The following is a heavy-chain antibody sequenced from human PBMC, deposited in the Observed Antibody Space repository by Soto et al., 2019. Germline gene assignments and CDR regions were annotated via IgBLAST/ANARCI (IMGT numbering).Heavy chain of an antibody. CDR1: GGSISSYY. CDR2: ICTSGST. V-gene: IGHV4-4*07. D-gene: IGHD1-26*01. Sequence: SETLSLTGNISGGSISSYYCSWIRQPAGKGLEWIGRICTSGSTNYNPSLKSRVTMSVDTSKNQFSLKLSSVTAADTAVYYCARDYSGSYYMFDPWGQGTLVTVSS. CDR3: ARDYSGSYYMFDP. J-gene: IGHJ5*02.